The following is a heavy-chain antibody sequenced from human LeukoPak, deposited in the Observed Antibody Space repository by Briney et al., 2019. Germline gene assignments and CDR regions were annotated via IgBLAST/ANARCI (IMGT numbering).Heavy chain of an antibody. Sequence: SETLSLTCTVSGGSISSYYWSWIRQPAGKGLEWIGRIYTSGSTNYNPSLKSRVTMSVDTSKNQFSLKLSSVTAADTAVYYCARDGRSSTLGSYYYYYGMDVWGQGTTVTVSS. J-gene: IGHJ6*02. CDR1: GGSISSYY. D-gene: IGHD2-2*01. V-gene: IGHV4-4*07. CDR3: ARDGRSSTLGSYYYYYGMDV. CDR2: IYTSGST.